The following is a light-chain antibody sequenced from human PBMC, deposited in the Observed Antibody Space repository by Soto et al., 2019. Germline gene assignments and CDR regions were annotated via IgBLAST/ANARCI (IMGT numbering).Light chain of an antibody. V-gene: IGKV1-5*01. CDR3: QRYNSNPWT. Sequence: DIQMTQSPSTLSASVGDRVTITCRASQSVNGWLAWYQQKPGKAPKLLIYAASNLESGVPSRFSDSGSGTEFTLTISSLQPDDSATYYCQRYNSNPWTFGQGTKVEVK. J-gene: IGKJ1*01. CDR1: QSVNGW. CDR2: AAS.